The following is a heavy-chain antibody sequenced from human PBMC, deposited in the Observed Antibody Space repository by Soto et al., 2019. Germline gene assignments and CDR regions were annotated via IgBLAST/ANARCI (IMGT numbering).Heavy chain of an antibody. V-gene: IGHV4-59*08. J-gene: IGHJ4*02. CDR2: IYYRGST. D-gene: IGHD4-17*01. CDR1: GGSISSYY. Sequence: QVQLQESGPGLVKPSETLSLTCTVSGGSISSYYWSWIRQPPGKGLEWIGYIYYRGSTNYNPSLRSRLTISVDTSKNRLSLKLSSVTAADTAVYYCARRYGYYFDYWGQGTLVTVSS. CDR3: ARRYGYYFDY.